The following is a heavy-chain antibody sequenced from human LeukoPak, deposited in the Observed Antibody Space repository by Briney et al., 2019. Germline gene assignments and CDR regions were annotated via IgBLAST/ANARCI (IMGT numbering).Heavy chain of an antibody. CDR2: IYTSGST. V-gene: IGHV4-4*07. D-gene: IGHD5-12*01. J-gene: IGHJ3*02. CDR1: GGSISSYY. CDR3: ARAGRSGYDYSPLNAFDI. Sequence: SETLSLTCTVSGGSISSYYWSWIRQPAGKGLEWIGRIYTSGSTNYNPSLKSRVTMSVDTSKNQFSLKLSSVTAADTAVYYCARAGRSGYDYSPLNAFDIWGQGTMATVSS.